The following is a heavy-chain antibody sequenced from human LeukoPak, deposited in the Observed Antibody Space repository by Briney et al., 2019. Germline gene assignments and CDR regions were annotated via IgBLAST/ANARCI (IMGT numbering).Heavy chain of an antibody. D-gene: IGHD3-22*01. Sequence: SETLSLTCTVSGGSISSGNYYWSRIRQPPGKGLEWIGYISYTGRTSYNPSLKSRVTISVDTSKRQFPLQLSSVTAADTAVYYCARSNYYDSSGYIFDYGGQETPGTVSS. J-gene: IGHJ4*02. V-gene: IGHV4-30-4*01. CDR1: GGSISSGNYY. CDR3: ARSNYYDSSGYIFDY. CDR2: ISYTGRT.